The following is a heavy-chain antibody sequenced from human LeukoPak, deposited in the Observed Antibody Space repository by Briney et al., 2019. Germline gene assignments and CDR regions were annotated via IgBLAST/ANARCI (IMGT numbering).Heavy chain of an antibody. CDR3: AKDHPIIEYSSSSWIDY. J-gene: IGHJ4*02. CDR1: GYTFTSYD. D-gene: IGHD6-6*01. V-gene: IGHV1-8*01. CDR2: MNPNSGNT. Sequence: ASVKVSCKASGYTFTSYDINWVRQATGQGLEWMGWMNPNSGNTGYAQKFQGRVTMTRNTSISTAYMELSSLRSEDTAVYYCAKDHPIIEYSSSSWIDYWGQGTLVTVSS.